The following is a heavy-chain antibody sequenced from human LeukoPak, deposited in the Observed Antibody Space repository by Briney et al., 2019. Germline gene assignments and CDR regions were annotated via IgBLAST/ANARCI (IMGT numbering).Heavy chain of an antibody. J-gene: IGHJ6*02. Sequence: SETLSLTCAVYGGSFSGYYWSWIRQPPGKGLEWIGHIYHSGSTNYNPSFKSRVTMSVDTSKNHFSLKLSSVTAADTAVYYCVRHAATRHNYGMDVWGQGTTVIVSS. V-gene: IGHV4-59*08. CDR3: VRHAATRHNYGMDV. CDR2: IYHSGST. D-gene: IGHD6-13*01. CDR1: GGSFSGYY.